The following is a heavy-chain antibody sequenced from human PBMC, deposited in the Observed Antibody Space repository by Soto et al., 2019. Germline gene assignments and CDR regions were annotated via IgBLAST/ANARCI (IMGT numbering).Heavy chain of an antibody. D-gene: IGHD6-13*01. V-gene: IGHV1-2*04. CDR2: INPNSGGT. J-gene: IGHJ4*02. CDR1: GYTFTGYY. Sequence: ASVKVSCKASGYTFTGYYMHWVRQAPGQGLEWMGWINPNSGGTNYAQKFQGWVTMTRDTSISTAYMELSRLRSDDTAVYYCAVSTIAAAGTRAEDLSSYFDYWGQGTLVTVSS. CDR3: AVSTIAAAGTRAEDLSSYFDY.